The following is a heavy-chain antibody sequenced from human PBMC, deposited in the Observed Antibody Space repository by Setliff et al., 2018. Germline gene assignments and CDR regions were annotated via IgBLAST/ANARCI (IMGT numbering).Heavy chain of an antibody. Sequence: GGSLRLSCAASGFTFSSYSMNWVRQAPGKGLGWVSSLSSSSSYIYYADSVKGRFTISRDNAKNSLYLQMNSLRAEDTAVYYCARAVLVGIQLWLRETYYYGMDVWGQGTTVTVSS. D-gene: IGHD5-18*01. J-gene: IGHJ6*02. CDR3: ARAVLVGIQLWLRETYYYGMDV. V-gene: IGHV3-21*01. CDR2: LSSSSSYI. CDR1: GFTFSSYS.